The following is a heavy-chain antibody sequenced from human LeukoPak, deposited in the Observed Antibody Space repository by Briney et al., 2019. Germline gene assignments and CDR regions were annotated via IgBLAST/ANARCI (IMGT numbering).Heavy chain of an antibody. V-gene: IGHV4-34*01. CDR3: ATREI. D-gene: IGHD1-26*01. J-gene: IGHJ4*02. CDR1: GGSFSYFY. CDR2: INHSGST. Sequence: SETLSLTCAVYGGSFSYFYWSWIRQPPGKGLEWIGEINHSGSTNYNPSLESRVTISVDTSKNQFSLKLASVTAADTAVYYCATREIWGQGTLVTVSS.